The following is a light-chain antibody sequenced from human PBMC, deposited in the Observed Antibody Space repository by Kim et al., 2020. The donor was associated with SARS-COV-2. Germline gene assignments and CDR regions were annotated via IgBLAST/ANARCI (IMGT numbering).Light chain of an antibody. J-gene: IGKJ2*03. Sequence: SAFGGDKVTLTCRERQGISPWLAWYQQKPGKGPKLLIYGAPSLQSGVPSRFSGSGSGTDFTLTINDLQPEDIATYFCQQGKSSPYSFGQGTKLEI. CDR1: QGISPW. CDR3: QQGKSSPYS. V-gene: IGKV1-12*01. CDR2: GAP.